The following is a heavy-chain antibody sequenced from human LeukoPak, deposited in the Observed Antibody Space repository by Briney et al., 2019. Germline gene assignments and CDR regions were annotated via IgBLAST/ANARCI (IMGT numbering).Heavy chain of an antibody. CDR2: SIPIFGTA. J-gene: IGHJ4*02. CDR1: GGTFSSYA. V-gene: IGHV1-69*13. CDR3: ARALYYDYVWGSYHLYYFDY. D-gene: IGHD3-16*02. Sequence: ASVKVSCKASGGTFSSYAISWVRQAPGQGLEWMGGSIPIFGTANYAQKFQGRVTITADESTSTAYMELSSLRSEDTAVYYCARALYYDYVWGSYHLYYFDYWGQGTLVTVSS.